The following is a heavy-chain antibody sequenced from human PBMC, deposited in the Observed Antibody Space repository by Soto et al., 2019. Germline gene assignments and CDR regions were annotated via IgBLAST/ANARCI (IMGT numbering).Heavy chain of an antibody. J-gene: IGHJ4*02. D-gene: IGHD3-3*01. V-gene: IGHV1-8*01. CDR2: MNPNSGNT. CDR1: GYTFTSYD. CDR3: ARGITIFGVLPG. Sequence: QVQLVQSGAEVKKPGASVKVSCKASGYTFTSYDINWVRQATGQGLEWMGWMNPNSGNTGYAQKFQGRVTMTRNTSISTAYMKLRSLRSEVTAVYYCARGITIFGVLPGWGQGTLVTVSS.